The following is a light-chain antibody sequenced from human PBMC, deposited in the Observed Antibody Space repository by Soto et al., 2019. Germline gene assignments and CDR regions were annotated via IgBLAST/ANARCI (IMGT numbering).Light chain of an antibody. CDR3: QKYSGVPGT. J-gene: IGKJ5*01. Sequence: IQMTQSPSSLSASVGDRVTITSRASQDINKYLAWYQQRPGIVPKLLIYSASTLKSGVPSRFSGSRSGTECTLTISSLQPEDVANYYCQKYSGVPGTCVQGTRLETK. CDR2: SAS. V-gene: IGKV1-27*01. CDR1: QDINKY.